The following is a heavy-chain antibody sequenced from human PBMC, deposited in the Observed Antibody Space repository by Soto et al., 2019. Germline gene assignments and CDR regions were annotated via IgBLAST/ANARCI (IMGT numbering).Heavy chain of an antibody. D-gene: IGHD1-26*01. J-gene: IGHJ4*02. V-gene: IGHV3-23*01. CDR3: ARGGSGSYYDY. CDR1: GFTFSSYA. Sequence: EVQLLESGGGLVQPGGSLRLSCAASGFTFSSYAMRWVRQAPVKGLEWVSAISGSGGSTYYADSVRGRFTISGDNSKSPPYLQMSSLRAEDTAVYYCARGGSGSYYDYWGQGTLVTVSS. CDR2: ISGSGGST.